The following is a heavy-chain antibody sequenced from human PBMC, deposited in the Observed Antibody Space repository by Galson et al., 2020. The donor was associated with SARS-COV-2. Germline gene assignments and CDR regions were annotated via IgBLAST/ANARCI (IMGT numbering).Heavy chain of an antibody. J-gene: IGHJ3*02. CDR1: GGSISSGSYY. CDR2: IYSTGGT. D-gene: IGHD3-22*01. CDR3: ARSPDSSGNALEI. V-gene: IGHV4-61*02. Sequence: SETLSLTCTVSGGSISSGSYYWSWIRQPAGKELEWIGRIYSTGGTNYNPSLKSRVTISVDTSKNQFALRLSSVTAADAAVYYGARSPDSSGNALEIWGQGKMVTVSS.